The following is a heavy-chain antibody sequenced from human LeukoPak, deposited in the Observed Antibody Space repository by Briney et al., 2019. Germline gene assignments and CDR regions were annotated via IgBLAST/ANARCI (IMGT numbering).Heavy chain of an antibody. CDR2: IYSSGRT. Sequence: PSETLSLTCTVSGGSISSYYWGWIRQPAGRGPEWIGRIYSSGRTDYNPPLNSRVTMSVGTSKNQFSLILKSLTAADTAIYYCARGPTILDYWGKGILVTVSS. J-gene: IGHJ4*02. D-gene: IGHD1-26*01. CDR3: ARGPTILDY. V-gene: IGHV4-4*07. CDR1: GGSISSYY.